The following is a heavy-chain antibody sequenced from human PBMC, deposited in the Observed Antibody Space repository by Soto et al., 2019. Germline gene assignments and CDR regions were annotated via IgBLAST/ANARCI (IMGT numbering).Heavy chain of an antibody. V-gene: IGHV3-30*03. CDR2: ITYDGSNN. Sequence: PGGSRRLSWLASGLNFDNYGRHWARQAPGKGLEWEAFITYDGSNNTYAESVKDRSSTSSDHSKNTLSRHLNTLKSAETAVYHCATDRVDGSFYTPLGFWGQGTLVTVSS. J-gene: IGHJ4*02. D-gene: IGHD3-3*01. CDR1: GLNFDNYG. CDR3: ATDRVDGSFYTPLGF.